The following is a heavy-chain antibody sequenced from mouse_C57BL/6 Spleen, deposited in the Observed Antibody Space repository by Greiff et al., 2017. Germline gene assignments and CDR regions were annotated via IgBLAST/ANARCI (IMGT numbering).Heavy chain of an antibody. CDR3: ARGRTGKGYYFDY. D-gene: IGHD4-1*01. CDR1: GYTFTSYW. CDR2: IDPSDSET. Sequence: QVQLQQPGAELVRPGSSVKLSCKASGYTFTSYWMHWVKQRPIQGLEWIGNIDPSDSETHYNQKFKDKATLTVDKSSSTAYMQLSSLTSDDSAVYYCARGRTGKGYYFDYWGQGTTLTVSS. J-gene: IGHJ2*01. V-gene: IGHV1-52*01.